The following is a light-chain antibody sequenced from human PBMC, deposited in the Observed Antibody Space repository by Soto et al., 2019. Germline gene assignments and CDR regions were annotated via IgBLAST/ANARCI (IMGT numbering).Light chain of an antibody. Sequence: QSVLTQPPSASGSPGQSVTISCTGTSSDVGGYNYVSWYQQHPGKAPKLMIYEVSQRPSGVPDRFSGSKSGNTASLTVSGLQAEDEADYYCSSYAGSPSYVFGTGTKVTVL. CDR1: SSDVGGYNY. CDR2: EVS. V-gene: IGLV2-8*01. CDR3: SSYAGSPSYV. J-gene: IGLJ1*01.